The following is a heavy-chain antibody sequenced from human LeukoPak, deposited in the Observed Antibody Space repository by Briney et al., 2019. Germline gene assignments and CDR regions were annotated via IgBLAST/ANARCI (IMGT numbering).Heavy chain of an antibody. CDR3: ARARLAGSLGNFDY. J-gene: IGHJ4*02. CDR2: VIPIFGTA. Sequence: ASVKVSCKASGYTFTSYYMHWVRQAPGHGLEWMGRVIPIFGTANYAQKFQGRVTITTDESTSTAYMELSSLRSEDTAVYYCARARLAGSLGNFDYWGQGTLVTVSS. V-gene: IGHV1-69*05. CDR1: GYTFTSYY. D-gene: IGHD7-27*01.